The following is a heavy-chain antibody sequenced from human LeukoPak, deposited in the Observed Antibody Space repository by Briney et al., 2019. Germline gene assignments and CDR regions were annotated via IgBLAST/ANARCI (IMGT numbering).Heavy chain of an antibody. J-gene: IGHJ6*03. CDR1: GGSFSGYY. D-gene: IGHD2-2*01. CDR2: INHSGST. V-gene: IGHV4-34*01. CDR3: ARGRRCSSTSCYFYYYYYVDV. Sequence: SETLSLTCAVYGGSFSGYYWSWIRQPPGKGLEWIGEINHSGSTNYNPSLKSRVTISVDTSKNQFSLKLSSVTAADTAVYYCARGRRCSSTSCYFYYYYYVDVWGKGTTVTVSS.